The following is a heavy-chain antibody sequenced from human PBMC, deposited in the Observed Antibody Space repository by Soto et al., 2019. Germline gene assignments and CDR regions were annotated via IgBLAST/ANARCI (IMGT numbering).Heavy chain of an antibody. J-gene: IGHJ4*02. CDR1: GSSISPYY. V-gene: IGHV4-59*01. CDR3: VRVGGYYGDYPNFDY. CDR2: IYYSGST. D-gene: IGHD4-17*01. Sequence: SETLSLTCTVSGSSISPYYWSWIRQPPGKGLEWIGYIYYSGSTKYNPSLKSRVTISLDTTKIQFSLRLRSVTAADTAVYYCVRVGGYYGDYPNFDYWGQGTLVTVSS.